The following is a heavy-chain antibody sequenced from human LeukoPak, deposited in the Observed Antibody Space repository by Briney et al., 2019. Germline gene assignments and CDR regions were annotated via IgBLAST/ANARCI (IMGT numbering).Heavy chain of an antibody. J-gene: IGHJ4*02. CDR3: ESLIRYFDWFPFDY. Sequence: SETLSLTCTVSGGSISSYYWSWIRQPPGKGLEWIGYIYYSGSTNYNPSLKSRVTISVDTSKNQFSLKLSSVTAADTAVYYCESLIRYFDWFPFDYWGQGTLVTVSS. CDR2: IYYSGST. D-gene: IGHD3-9*01. CDR1: GGSISSYY. V-gene: IGHV4-59*08.